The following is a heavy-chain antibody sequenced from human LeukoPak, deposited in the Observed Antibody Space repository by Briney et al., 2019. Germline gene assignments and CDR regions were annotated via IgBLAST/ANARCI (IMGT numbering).Heavy chain of an antibody. CDR2: IYYSGST. V-gene: IGHV4-39*06. Sequence: SETLSLTCTVSGGSISSSSYYWGWIRQPPGKGLEWIGSIYYSGSTYYNPSLKSRVTISVDTSKNQFTLKLSSVTAADTAVYYCASDSNYGNFDYWGQGTLVTVSS. D-gene: IGHD1-7*01. CDR1: GGSISSSSYY. J-gene: IGHJ4*02. CDR3: ASDSNYGNFDY.